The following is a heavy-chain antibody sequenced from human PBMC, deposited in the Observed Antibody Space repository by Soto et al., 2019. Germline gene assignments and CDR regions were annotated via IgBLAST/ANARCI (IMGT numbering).Heavy chain of an antibody. J-gene: IGHJ4*02. D-gene: IGHD3-22*01. CDR2: INAGNGNT. Sequence: QVQLVQSGAEVKKPGASVKVSCKASGYTFTSYAMHWVRQAPGQRLEWMGWINAGNGNTKYSQNFQGRVTITRDTPASTAYMELSSLRSEDTAVYYCARVRARYYDSSGPAGYWGQGTLVTVS. V-gene: IGHV1-3*01. CDR1: GYTFTSYA. CDR3: ARVRARYYDSSGPAGY.